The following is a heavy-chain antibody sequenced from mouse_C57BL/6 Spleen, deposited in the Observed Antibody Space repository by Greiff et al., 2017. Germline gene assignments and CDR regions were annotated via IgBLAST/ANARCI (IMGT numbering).Heavy chain of an antibody. CDR2: INPNNGGT. Sequence: VQLQQSGPELVQPGASVKISCKASGYTFTDYYMNWVKQSHGKSLEWIGDINPNNGGTSYNQKFKGKATLTVDKSSSTAYMELRSLTSEDSAVYYCARPGSSPFAYWGQGTLVTVSA. V-gene: IGHV1-26*01. CDR3: ARPGSSPFAY. CDR1: GYTFTDYY. J-gene: IGHJ3*01. D-gene: IGHD1-1*01.